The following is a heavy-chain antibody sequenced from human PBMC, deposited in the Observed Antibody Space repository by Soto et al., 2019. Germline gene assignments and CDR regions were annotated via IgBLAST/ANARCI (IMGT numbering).Heavy chain of an antibody. D-gene: IGHD4-17*01. V-gene: IGHV3-33*01. CDR1: GFTFSSYG. Sequence: QVQLVECGGGVGQPGRSLRLSCAASGFTFSSYGMHWVRQAPGKGLEWVAVIWYDGSNKYYADSVKGRFTISRDNSKNTLYLQMNSLRAEDTAVYYCARTTVTSYGMDVWGQGTTVTVSS. CDR3: ARTTVTSYGMDV. J-gene: IGHJ6*02. CDR2: IWYDGSNK.